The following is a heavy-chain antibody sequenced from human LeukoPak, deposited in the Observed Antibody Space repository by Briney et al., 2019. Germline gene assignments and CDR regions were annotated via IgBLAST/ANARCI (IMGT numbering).Heavy chain of an antibody. Sequence: GGSLRLSCAASGFNYDWMHWARQAPGKGLVWVSRINGDGRDTTYVDSVKGRFTISRDNAKNTLYLQMNSLRVDDTAVYYCVGTSGYTSGWSGLRDWGRGTLVTVSS. CDR3: VGTSGYTSGWSGLRD. CDR1: GFNYDW. J-gene: IGHJ4*02. CDR2: INGDGRDT. V-gene: IGHV3-74*01. D-gene: IGHD6-19*01.